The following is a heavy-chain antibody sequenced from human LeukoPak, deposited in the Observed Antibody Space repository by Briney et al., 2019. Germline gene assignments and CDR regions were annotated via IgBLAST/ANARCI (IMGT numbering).Heavy chain of an antibody. CDR1: GFTFSSYS. J-gene: IGHJ3*02. CDR3: ARPLSGSHSAFDI. V-gene: IGHV3-21*01. Sequence: PGGSLRLSCAASGFTFSSYSMNWVRQAPGKGLEWVSSISSSSSYMYYADSVKGRFTISRDNAKNSLYLQMNSLRAEDTAVYYCARPLSGSHSAFDIWGQGTMVTVSS. D-gene: IGHD6-25*01. CDR2: ISSSSSYM.